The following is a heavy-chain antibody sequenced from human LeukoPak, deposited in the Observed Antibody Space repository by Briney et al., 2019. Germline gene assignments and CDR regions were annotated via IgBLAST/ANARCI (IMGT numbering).Heavy chain of an antibody. D-gene: IGHD6-13*01. CDR2: INPSGGST. CDR1: GYTFTSYY. V-gene: IGHV1-46*01. CDR3: ARDTYFGAGIAAAEVDP. Sequence: GASVKVSCKASGYTFTSYYMHWVRQAPGQGLEWMGIINPSGGSTSYAQKFQGRVTVTRDTSTSTVYMELSSLRSEDTAVYYCARDTYFGAGIAAAEVDPWGQGTLVTVSS. J-gene: IGHJ5*02.